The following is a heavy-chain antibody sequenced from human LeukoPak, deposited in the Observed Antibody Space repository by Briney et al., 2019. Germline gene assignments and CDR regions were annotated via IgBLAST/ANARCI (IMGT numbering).Heavy chain of an antibody. CDR3: AKGTPTVITTQLDS. D-gene: IGHD4-11*01. J-gene: IGHJ4*02. CDR2: IDWDGGRT. V-gene: IGHV3-43D*04. CDR1: GFTFDDCG. Sequence: GGSLRLSCAASGFTFDDCGMHWVRQPPGKGLEWVSLIDWDGGRTYYADSVRGRFTISRDNSKNSLYLQMNSLRAEDTALYYCAKGTPTVITTQLDSWGQGTLVTVSS.